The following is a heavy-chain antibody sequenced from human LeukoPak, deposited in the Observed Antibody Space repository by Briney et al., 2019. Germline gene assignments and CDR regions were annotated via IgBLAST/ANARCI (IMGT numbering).Heavy chain of an antibody. J-gene: IGHJ4*02. CDR3: ARQRGQAGDPVGY. Sequence: SETLSLTCAVSGGSIIDDHYYWGWLRQPPGQGLEWIGTIYYTGRSYYNPSLTSRVTVSADTSKNQFSLRLNSVTAADTAVYYCARQRGQAGDPVGYWGRGTLVTVSS. CDR2: IYYTGRS. CDR1: GGSIIDDHYY. D-gene: IGHD2-21*02. V-gene: IGHV4-39*07.